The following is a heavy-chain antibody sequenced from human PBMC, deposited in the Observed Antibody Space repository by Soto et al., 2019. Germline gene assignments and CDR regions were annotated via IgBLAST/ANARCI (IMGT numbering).Heavy chain of an antibody. J-gene: IGHJ4*02. CDR2: VYYTGTT. Sequence: LSLTCTVSGGSISSYFYIWVRQPPGKGLEWIGSVYYTGTTDYNPSLKSRVTISVDTSKTQFSLNLMSVTAADTAVYYCARDLAAVPRSFDYWGRGTLVTVAS. CDR1: GGSISSYF. D-gene: IGHD6-13*01. CDR3: ARDLAAVPRSFDY. V-gene: IGHV4-59*01.